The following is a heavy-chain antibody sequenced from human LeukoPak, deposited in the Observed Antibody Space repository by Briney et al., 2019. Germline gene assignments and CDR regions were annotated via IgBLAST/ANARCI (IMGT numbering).Heavy chain of an antibody. CDR3: ARSYYGDSHQYYFDY. J-gene: IGHJ4*02. D-gene: IGHD4-17*01. V-gene: IGHV4-59*08. Sequence: SETLSLTCSVSGGSIGSYYWSWIRQPPGKGLEWIGYIYYTGSTNYNPSLESRVTISVDTSKNQFSLKLNSVTAADAAVYYCARSYYGDSHQYYFDYWGQGTLVTVSS. CDR1: GGSIGSYY. CDR2: IYYTGST.